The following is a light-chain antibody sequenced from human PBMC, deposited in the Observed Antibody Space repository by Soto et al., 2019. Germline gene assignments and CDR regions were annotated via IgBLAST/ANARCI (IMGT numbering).Light chain of an antibody. CDR2: GAS. CDR3: QQYNNRLWT. CDR1: QSISSN. Sequence: SPGERAALSCRASQSISSNLAWYQQKPGQAPRLLIYGASTRATGIPARFSGSGSGTEFTLTISSLQSEDFAVYYCQQYNNRLWTFGQGTKVDIK. V-gene: IGKV3-15*01. J-gene: IGKJ1*01.